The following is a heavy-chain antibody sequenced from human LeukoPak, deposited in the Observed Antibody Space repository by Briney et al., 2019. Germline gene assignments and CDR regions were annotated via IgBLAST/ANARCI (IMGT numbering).Heavy chain of an antibody. V-gene: IGHV4-4*07. Sequence: SETLSLTCTVSGGSISSYYWSWIRQPAGKVLEWIGRIYTSGSTNYNPSLKSRVTMSVDTSKNQFTLTLSSVTAADTAVYYCARQHFLTRSLDVWGKGTTVTVSS. D-gene: IGHD4-23*01. CDR3: ARQHFLTRSLDV. CDR2: IYTSGST. CDR1: GGSISSYY. J-gene: IGHJ6*04.